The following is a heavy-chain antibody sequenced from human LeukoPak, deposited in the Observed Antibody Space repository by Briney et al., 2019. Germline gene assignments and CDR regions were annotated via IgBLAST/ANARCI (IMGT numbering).Heavy chain of an antibody. CDR3: ARAPNYYDSSGYYYLLYY. V-gene: IGHV1-69*13. Sequence: SVKVSCKASGGTFSSYAISWVRQAPGQGLEWMGGIIPIFGTANYAQKFQGRVTITADESTSTAYMELSSLRSEDTAVYYCARAPNYYDSSGYYYLLYYWGQGTLVTVSS. CDR2: IIPIFGTA. D-gene: IGHD3-22*01. J-gene: IGHJ4*02. CDR1: GGTFSSYA.